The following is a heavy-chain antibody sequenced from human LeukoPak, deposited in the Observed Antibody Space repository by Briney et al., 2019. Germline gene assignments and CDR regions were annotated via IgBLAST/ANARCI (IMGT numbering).Heavy chain of an antibody. CDR1: GGSISSGGYY. CDR3: ARGAKMATRGFDY. D-gene: IGHD5-12*01. J-gene: IGHJ4*02. V-gene: IGHV4-31*03. Sequence: KTSETLSLTCTVSGGSISSGGYYWNWIRQHPGKGLEWIGYIYNSGRTHTKPSLKSRVTISVDTSKNQLSLKLRYVTPADTAVYYCARGAKMATRGFDYWGQGTLVTVSS. CDR2: IYNSGRT.